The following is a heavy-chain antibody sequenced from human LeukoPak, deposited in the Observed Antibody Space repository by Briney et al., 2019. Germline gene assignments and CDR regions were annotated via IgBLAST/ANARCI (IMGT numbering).Heavy chain of an antibody. CDR2: IYHSGST. D-gene: IGHD6-13*01. J-gene: IGHJ4*02. CDR1: GGSISSSSYY. Sequence: SETLSLTCTVSGGSISSSSYYWGWIRQPPGKGLEWIGEIYHSGSTNYNPSLKSRVTISVDKSKNQFSLKLSSVTAADTAVYYCARKLGAGYSSSSFDYWGQGTLVTVSS. CDR3: ARKLGAGYSSSSFDY. V-gene: IGHV4-39*07.